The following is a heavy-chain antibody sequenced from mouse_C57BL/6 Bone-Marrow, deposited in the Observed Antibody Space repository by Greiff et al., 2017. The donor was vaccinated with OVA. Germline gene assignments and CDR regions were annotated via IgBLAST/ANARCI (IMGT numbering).Heavy chain of an antibody. CDR2: IYPASGNT. CDR3: AGETTVVAERYIDD. J-gene: IGHJ1*03. V-gene: IGHV14-3*01. D-gene: IGHD1-1*01. CDR1: GYNIKNTT. Sequence: VQLKESVAELVRPGASVKLSCTASGYNIKNTTMHWVKQRSEQGLEWIGRIYPASGNTKYDPKFQDKATITADKSSNTAYLQLSSMTSEDTAIYYCAGETTVVAERYIDDWGTGTTVTVSS.